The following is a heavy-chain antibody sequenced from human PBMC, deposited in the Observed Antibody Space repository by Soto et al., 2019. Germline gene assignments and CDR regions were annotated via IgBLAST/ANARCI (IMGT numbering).Heavy chain of an antibody. CDR2: IYYSGST. V-gene: IGHV4-30-4*01. D-gene: IGHD2-2*01. CDR1: GGSISSGDYY. CDR3: ARDALGYCSSTSCPDYYYYYGMDV. Sequence: PSETLSLTCTVSGGSISSGDYYWSWIRQPPGKGLEWIGYIYYSGSTYYNPSLKSRVTISVDTSKNQFSLKLSSVTAADTAVYYCARDALGYCSSTSCPDYYYYYGMDVWGQGTTVTVSS. J-gene: IGHJ6*02.